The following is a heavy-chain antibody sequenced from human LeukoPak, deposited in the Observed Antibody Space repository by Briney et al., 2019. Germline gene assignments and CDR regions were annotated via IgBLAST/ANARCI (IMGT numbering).Heavy chain of an antibody. CDR3: ARLLDNDISGDPDTFDV. Sequence: ASETLSLTCTVSGGHLRCHYWSWMRPPPAKKLAWMGYVSYTGRTKYNPSLQSRVTISIDTSKSQFSLKLTSVTSADTAVYSCARLLDNDISGDPDTFDVWGQGTTVIVSS. J-gene: IGHJ3*01. V-gene: IGHV4-59*11. CDR2: VSYTGRT. D-gene: IGHD3-22*01. CDR1: GGHLRCHY.